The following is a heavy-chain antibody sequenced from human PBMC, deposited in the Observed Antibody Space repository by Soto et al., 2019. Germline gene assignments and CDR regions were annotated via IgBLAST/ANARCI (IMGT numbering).Heavy chain of an antibody. CDR2: IYPGDSDT. D-gene: IGHD6-19*01. V-gene: IGHV5-51*01. CDR1: GYSFTSYW. J-gene: IGHJ4*02. CDR3: ARRGGSIAVAGTLPFDY. Sequence: GESLKISCKGSGYSFTSYWIGWVRQMPGKGLEWMGIIYPGDSDTIYSPSFQGQVTISADKSISTAYLQWSSLKASDTAMYYCARRGGSIAVAGTLPFDYWGQGTLVTVSS.